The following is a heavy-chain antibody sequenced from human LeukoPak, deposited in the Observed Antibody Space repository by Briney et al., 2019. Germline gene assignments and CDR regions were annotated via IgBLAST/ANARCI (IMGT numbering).Heavy chain of an antibody. V-gene: IGHV6-1*01. J-gene: IGHJ5*02. CDR3: AREVAMIRGVKNWFDR. Sequence: SQTLSLTCAISGDSVPSNDASWNWIRQSPSRGLEWLGRTFYRSKWYYDYEASLKSRITINPDTSKNQFSLQLNSVTPEDTAMYYCAREVAMIRGVKNWFDRWGQGTLVTVSS. CDR1: GDSVPSNDAS. CDR2: TFYRSKWYY. D-gene: IGHD3-10*01.